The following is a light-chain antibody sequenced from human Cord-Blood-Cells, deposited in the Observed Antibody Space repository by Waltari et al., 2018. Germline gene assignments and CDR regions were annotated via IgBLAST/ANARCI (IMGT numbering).Light chain of an antibody. Sequence: EIVLTQSPGTLSLSPGERATLSCRASQSVSSSYLAWYQQKPGQAPRPVIYGASSRATGIPDRFSGSGSGTDFTLTISRLEPEDFAVYYCQQYGSSPTFGQGTKLEIK. CDR1: QSVSSSY. CDR3: QQYGSSPT. CDR2: GAS. V-gene: IGKV3-20*01. J-gene: IGKJ2*01.